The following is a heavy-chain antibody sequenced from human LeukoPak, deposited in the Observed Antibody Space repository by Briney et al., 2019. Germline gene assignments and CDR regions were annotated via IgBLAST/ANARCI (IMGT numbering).Heavy chain of an antibody. V-gene: IGHV3-48*03. J-gene: IGHJ4*02. CDR1: GFTFSNYE. D-gene: IGHD5-18*01. Sequence: GGSLRLSRAASGFTFSNYEMNWVRQAPGKGLEWVSYISSSGSTIYYADSVKGRFTISRDNAKNSLYLQMNSLRAEDTAVYYCAQIYTYGSSQFDYWAQGTLVTVSS. CDR2: ISSSGSTI. CDR3: AQIYTYGSSQFDY.